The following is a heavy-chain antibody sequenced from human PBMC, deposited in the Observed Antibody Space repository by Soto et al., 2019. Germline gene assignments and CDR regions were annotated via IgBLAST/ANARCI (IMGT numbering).Heavy chain of an antibody. CDR3: AGGAPPVDD. Sequence: EVQLVQSGGGLVQPGGSLRLSCAASGLTLSDHYMDWVRQPPGKGLEWIGRSRNKVIGYTTEYAASVKGRFTISRDDSRNSPYVPMNSLRTDDTAVYYCAGGAPPVDDWGQGTLVTVSS. V-gene: IGHV3-72*01. CDR1: GLTLSDHY. J-gene: IGHJ4*02. CDR2: SRNKVIGYTT.